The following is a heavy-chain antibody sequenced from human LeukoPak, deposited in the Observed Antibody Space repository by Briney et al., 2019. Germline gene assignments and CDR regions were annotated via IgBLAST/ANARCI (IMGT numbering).Heavy chain of an antibody. D-gene: IGHD4-17*01. CDR1: GYTFTSYD. Sequence: GASVKVSCKASGYTFTSYDINWVRQATGQGLEWMGWMNPNSGNTGYAQKFQGRVTMTRNTSISTAYMELSSLRSEDTAVYYCARWSVGQYDYGDLLGWFDPWGQGTLVTVSS. CDR3: ARWSVGQYDYGDLLGWFDP. V-gene: IGHV1-8*01. J-gene: IGHJ5*02. CDR2: MNPNSGNT.